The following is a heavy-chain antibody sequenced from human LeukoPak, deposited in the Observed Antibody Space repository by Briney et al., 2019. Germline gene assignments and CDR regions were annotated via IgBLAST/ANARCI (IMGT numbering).Heavy chain of an antibody. V-gene: IGHV3-21*01. D-gene: IGHD1-14*01. CDR1: GFTFSSYS. CDR2: ISSSSSYI. Sequence: PGGSLRLSCAASGFTFSSYSMNWVRQAPGKGLEWVSSISSSSSYIYYADSVKGRFTISRDNAKNSLYLQMNSLRAEDTAVYYCARPSTGSYSYYMDVWGKGTTVTVSS. CDR3: ARPSTGSYSYYMDV. J-gene: IGHJ6*03.